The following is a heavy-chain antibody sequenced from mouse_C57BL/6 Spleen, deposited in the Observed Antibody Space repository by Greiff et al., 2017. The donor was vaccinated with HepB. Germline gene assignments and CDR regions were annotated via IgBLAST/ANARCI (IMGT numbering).Heavy chain of an antibody. CDR2: IYPGDGDT. CDR1: GYAFSSSW. Sequence: QVHVKQSGPELVKPGASVKISCKASGYAFSSSWMNWVKQRPGKGLEWIGRIYPGDGDTNYNGKFKGKATLTADKSSSTAYMQLSSLTSEDSAVYFCAIDSSGYYYFDYWGQGTTLTVSS. V-gene: IGHV1-82*01. J-gene: IGHJ2*01. D-gene: IGHD3-2*02. CDR3: AIDSSGYYYFDY.